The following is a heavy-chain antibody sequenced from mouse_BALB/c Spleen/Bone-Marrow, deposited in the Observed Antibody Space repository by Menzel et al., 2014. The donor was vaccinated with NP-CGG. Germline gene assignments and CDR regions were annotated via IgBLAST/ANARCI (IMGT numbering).Heavy chain of an antibody. V-gene: IGHV14-3*02. CDR1: GFNIKDTY. CDR2: IDPANGNT. J-gene: IGHJ1*01. Sequence: EVQIQQSGSELVKPGASVKLSCTASGFNIKDTYMHWVKQRPEQGLEWIGRIDPANGNTKYDPRFQGKATITADTSSNTAYLQLSSLTSEDTAVYYCANYDYGWYFDVWGAGTTVTVSS. D-gene: IGHD2-4*01. CDR3: ANYDYGWYFDV.